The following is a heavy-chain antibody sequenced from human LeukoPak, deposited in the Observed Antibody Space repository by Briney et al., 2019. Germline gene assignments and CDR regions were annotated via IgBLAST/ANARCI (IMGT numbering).Heavy chain of an antibody. CDR2: INPNSGGT. J-gene: IGHJ6*02. Sequence: ASVKVSCKASGYTFTGYYMHWVRQAPGQGLEWMGWINPNSGGTNYAQKFQGRVTMTRDTSISTAYMELSSLRSEDTAVYYCARSGYCSSTSCYPYYYYGMDVWGQGTTVTVSS. V-gene: IGHV1-2*02. CDR3: ARSGYCSSTSCYPYYYYGMDV. CDR1: GYTFTGYY. D-gene: IGHD2-2*03.